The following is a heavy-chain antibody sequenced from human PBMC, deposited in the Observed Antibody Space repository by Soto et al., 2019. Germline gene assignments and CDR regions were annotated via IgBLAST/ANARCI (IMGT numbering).Heavy chain of an antibody. CDR1: GFTVSSNY. CDR2: IYSGGST. J-gene: IGHJ6*02. CDR3: ARDRGYGGNHYYYYYGMDV. Sequence: EVQLVETGGGLIQPGGSLRLSCAASGFTVSSNYMSWVRQAPGKGLEWVSVIYSGGSTYYADSVKGRFTISRDNSKNTLYLHMNSLRAEDTAAYYCARDRGYGGNHYYYYYGMDVWGQGTTVTVSS. V-gene: IGHV3-53*02. D-gene: IGHD4-17*01.